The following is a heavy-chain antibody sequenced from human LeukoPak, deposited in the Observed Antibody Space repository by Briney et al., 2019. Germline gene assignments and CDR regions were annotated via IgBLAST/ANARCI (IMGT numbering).Heavy chain of an antibody. CDR3: ARNKESNSWYPVFDY. V-gene: IGHV4-4*02. J-gene: IGHJ4*02. CDR1: GASISSNNW. Sequence: SETLSLTCDVSGASISSNNWWSWVRQPPGKGLEWIGEIFHGGNTNYNPSLKGRVTISVDKSNNQFSLKLSSVTAADTAVYYCARNKESNSWYPVFDYWGQGTLVTVSS. CDR2: IFHGGNT. D-gene: IGHD6-13*01.